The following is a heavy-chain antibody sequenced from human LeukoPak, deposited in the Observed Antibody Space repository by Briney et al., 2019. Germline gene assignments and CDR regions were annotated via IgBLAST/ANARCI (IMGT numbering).Heavy chain of an antibody. D-gene: IGHD3-10*01. CDR3: ARARRVDYFDY. Sequence: PSETLSLTCTVSGGSISSGGYYWSWIRQPPGKGLEWIGYIYHSGSTYYNPSLKSRVTISVDTSKNQFSLKLSSVTAADTAVYYCARARRVDYFDYWGQGTLVTVSS. CDR2: IYHSGST. V-gene: IGHV4-30-2*01. CDR1: GGSISSGGYY. J-gene: IGHJ4*02.